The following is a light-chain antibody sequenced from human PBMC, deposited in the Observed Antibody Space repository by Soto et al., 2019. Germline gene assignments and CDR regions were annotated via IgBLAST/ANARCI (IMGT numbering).Light chain of an antibody. CDR3: QSYDSSLSGWV. CDR2: GNS. CDR1: NSNIGAGYD. Sequence: QSVLTQPPSVSGAPGQRVTISCTGSNSNIGAGYDVHWYQQLPGTAPKLLIYGNSNRPSGVPDRFSGSKSGTSASLAITGLQAEDEADSYCQSYDSSLSGWVFGGGTQLTVL. J-gene: IGLJ2*01. V-gene: IGLV1-40*01.